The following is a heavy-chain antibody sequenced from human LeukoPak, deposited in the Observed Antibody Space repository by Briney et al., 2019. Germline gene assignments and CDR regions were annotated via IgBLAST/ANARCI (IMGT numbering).Heavy chain of an antibody. CDR1: GGSISSYY. CDR3: ARAGLGGAATRFDY. V-gene: IGHV4-59*01. Sequence: SEALSLTCTVSGGSISSYYWSWIRQPPGKGLEWVGYIYYSGSTNYNPSLKSRVTISVDTSKNQFSLKLSSVTAADTAVYYCARAGLGGAATRFDYWGQGTLVTVSS. CDR2: IYYSGST. D-gene: IGHD2-15*01. J-gene: IGHJ4*02.